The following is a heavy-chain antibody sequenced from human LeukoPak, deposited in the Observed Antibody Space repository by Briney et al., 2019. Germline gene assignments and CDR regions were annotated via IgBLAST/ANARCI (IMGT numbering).Heavy chain of an antibody. D-gene: IGHD3-22*01. CDR3: ARLSYYYDSSGYHTTDAFDI. J-gene: IGHJ3*02. Sequence: SETLSFTCTVSGGSISSSSYYWGWIRQPPGKGLEWIGSIYYSGSTYYNPSLKSRVTISVDTSKNQFSLKLSSVTAADTAVYYCARLSYYYDSSGYHTTDAFDIWGQGTMVTVSS. CDR1: GGSISSSSYY. CDR2: IYYSGST. V-gene: IGHV4-39*01.